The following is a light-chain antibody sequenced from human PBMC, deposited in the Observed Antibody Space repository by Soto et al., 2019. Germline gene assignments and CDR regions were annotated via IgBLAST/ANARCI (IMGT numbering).Light chain of an antibody. J-gene: IGKJ1*01. Sequence: EIVLTQSPGTPSLSPGERATLSCRASQSISRSFLAWYQQKPGQAPRFLISGASNRATGIPDRFSVSGSGTDFTLAINRLEPEDFAVYDCQQYHDTGTFGQGTKVDIK. V-gene: IGKV3-20*01. CDR2: GAS. CDR3: QQYHDTGT. CDR1: QSISRSF.